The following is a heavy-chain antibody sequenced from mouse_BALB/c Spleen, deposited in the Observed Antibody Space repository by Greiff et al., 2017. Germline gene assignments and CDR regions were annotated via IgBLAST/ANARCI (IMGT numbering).Heavy chain of an antibody. V-gene: IGHV1S45*01. CDR2: INPYNDYT. CDR1: GYTFTNHQ. D-gene: IGHD1-1*01. CDR3: ARGGSGAMDY. Sequence: VQLQQSGAELVRPGASVKISCKASGYTFTNHQINWVKQRPGQGLDWIGYINPYNDYTSYNQTFKGKTTLTVDKSSSTAFMELSRLTSEDSAVYCCARGGSGAMDYWGQGTSVTVSS. J-gene: IGHJ4*01.